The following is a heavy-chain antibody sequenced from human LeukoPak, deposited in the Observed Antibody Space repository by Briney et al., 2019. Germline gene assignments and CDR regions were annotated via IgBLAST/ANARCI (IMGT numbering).Heavy chain of an antibody. J-gene: IGHJ4*02. CDR2: IYYSGNT. CDR1: GDFIRSGHYY. Sequence: SETLPLTCTVSGDFIRSGHYYWGWIRQSPGKGLEWIGSIYYSGNTYYNASLKSQVSISIDTSKNQFSLRLTSVTAADTAVYYCARQTGSGLFILPGGQGTLVTVSS. D-gene: IGHD3/OR15-3a*01. CDR3: ARQTGSGLFILP. V-gene: IGHV4-39*01.